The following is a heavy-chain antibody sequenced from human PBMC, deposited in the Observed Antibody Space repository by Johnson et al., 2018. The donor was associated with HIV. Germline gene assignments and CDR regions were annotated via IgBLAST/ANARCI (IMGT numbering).Heavy chain of an antibody. CDR3: AREGWEITMIQGAFDI. J-gene: IGHJ3*02. V-gene: IGHV3-33*08. Sequence: QVQLVESGGGVVQPGRSLRLSCAASGFIFSTYGMHWVRQAPGKGLEWVAFMRSDGSIEYYADSVKGRFTVSRDNSKNTLYLQMNSLRAEDTAFYYCAREGWEITMIQGAFDIWGQGTMVTVSS. CDR1: GFIFSTYG. D-gene: IGHD3-10*01. CDR2: MRSDGSIE.